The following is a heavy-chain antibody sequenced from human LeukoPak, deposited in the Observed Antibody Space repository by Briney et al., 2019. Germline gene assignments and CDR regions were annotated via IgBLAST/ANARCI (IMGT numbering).Heavy chain of an antibody. D-gene: IGHD3-10*01. V-gene: IGHV1-8*03. CDR1: GYTFTSYD. Sequence: GASVKVSCKASGYTFTSYDINWVRQAAGQGLEWMGWMNPNSGNTGYAQKFQGRVTITRNTSISTAYMELSSLRSEDTAVYYCARGSRWFGELLRWGQGTLVTVSS. J-gene: IGHJ4*02. CDR2: MNPNSGNT. CDR3: ARGSRWFGELLR.